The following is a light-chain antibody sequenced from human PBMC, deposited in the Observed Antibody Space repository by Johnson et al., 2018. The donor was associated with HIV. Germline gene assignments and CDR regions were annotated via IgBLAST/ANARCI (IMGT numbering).Light chain of an antibody. J-gene: IGLJ1*01. CDR3: GTWDNSLSAYV. V-gene: IGLV1-51*02. CDR1: SSNIGNNY. Sequence: QSVLTQPPSVSAAPGQKVTISCSGSSSNIGNNYVSWYQQLPGTAPKLLIYENNKRPSGIPDRFSGSKSGTSATLGITGPQTGYEADYYCGTWDNSLSAYVFGTGTKVTVL. CDR2: ENN.